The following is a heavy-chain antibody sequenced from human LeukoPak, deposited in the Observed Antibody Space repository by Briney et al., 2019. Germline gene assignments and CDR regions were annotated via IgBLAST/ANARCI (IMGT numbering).Heavy chain of an antibody. CDR3: ARLTGDILTGQKSANRHFDY. D-gene: IGHD3-9*01. CDR1: GGSISSSSYC. CDR2: INHSGST. V-gene: IGHV4-39*07. J-gene: IGHJ4*02. Sequence: PSETLSLTCTVSGGSISSSSYCWGWLRQPPGKGLEWIGEINHSGSTNYNPSLKSRVTISVDTSKNQFSLKLSSVTAADTAVYYCARLTGDILTGQKSANRHFDYWGQGTLVTVSS.